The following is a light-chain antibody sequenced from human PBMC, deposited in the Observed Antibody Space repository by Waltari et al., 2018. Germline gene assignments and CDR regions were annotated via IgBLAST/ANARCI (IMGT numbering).Light chain of an antibody. CDR1: SSYVGAYNH. Sequence: QSALTQPASVSGFPGQSITISCTGASSYVGAYNHVSWYQQHPGKAPKLMIYGVANRPSGVFNLFSGSKSGNTASLTISGLQAEDEADYYCTSYTSSSTWVFGGGTKLTVL. J-gene: IGLJ3*02. CDR2: GVA. V-gene: IGLV2-14*03. CDR3: TSYTSSSTWV.